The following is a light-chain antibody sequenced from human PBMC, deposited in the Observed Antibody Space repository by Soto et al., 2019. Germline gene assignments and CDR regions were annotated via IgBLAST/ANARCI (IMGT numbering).Light chain of an antibody. J-gene: IGKJ4*01. CDR1: QSISTN. Sequence: EIVMTQSPATLSVSPGERATLSCRASQSISTNLVWYQQKPGQAPRLLIYGASTRATGIPARFSGSGSGTEFTLTISGLQAEDFAVYSCQQYYRSPLTFGGGTKLEIK. CDR2: GAS. CDR3: QQYYRSPLT. V-gene: IGKV3D-15*01.